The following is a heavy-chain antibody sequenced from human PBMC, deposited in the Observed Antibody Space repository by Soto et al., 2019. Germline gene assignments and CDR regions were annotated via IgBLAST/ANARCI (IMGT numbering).Heavy chain of an antibody. J-gene: IGHJ6*02. V-gene: IGHV1-69*13. CDR1: GGTFSSYA. D-gene: IGHD2-15*01. CDR2: IIPIFGTA. CDR3: ARGDTPDYYYYYGMDV. Sequence: ASVKVSCKASGGTFSSYAISWVRQAPGQGLEWMGGIIPIFGTANYAQKFQGRVTITADESTSTAYMELSSLRSEDTAVYYCARGDTPDYYYYYGMDVWGQGTTVTVSS.